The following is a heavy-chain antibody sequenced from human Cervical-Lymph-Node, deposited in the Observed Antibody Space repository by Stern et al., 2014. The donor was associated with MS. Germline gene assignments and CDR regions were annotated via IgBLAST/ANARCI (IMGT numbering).Heavy chain of an antibody. CDR1: GGTFNNHV. D-gene: IGHD5-12*01. CDR3: ANRDMGYTYGRHDY. CDR2: IIPMFGTP. V-gene: IGHV1-69*06. J-gene: IGHJ4*02. Sequence: QVQLVQSGAEVKKPGSSVKVSCKASGGTFNNHVIYWVRQARGQGLQWMGGIIPMFGTPDYAREFQGRVTITADKSTSTVHMGLSSLNYEDTARYYCANRDMGYTYGRHDYWGQGTLVTVS.